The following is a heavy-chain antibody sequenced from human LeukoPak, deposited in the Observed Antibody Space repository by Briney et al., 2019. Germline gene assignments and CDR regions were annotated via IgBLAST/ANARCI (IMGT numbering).Heavy chain of an antibody. V-gene: IGHV4-59*01. D-gene: IGHD2-2*01. CDR2: IYYSGST. CDR3: ARDCSSTSCYGLNAFDI. J-gene: IGHJ3*02. CDR1: GGSISSYY. Sequence: SETLSLTCTVSGGSISSYYWSWIRQPPGKGLEWIGYIYYSGSTNYNPSLKSRVTISVDTSKNQFSLKLSSVTAADTAVYYCARDCSSTSCYGLNAFDIWGLGTMVTVSS.